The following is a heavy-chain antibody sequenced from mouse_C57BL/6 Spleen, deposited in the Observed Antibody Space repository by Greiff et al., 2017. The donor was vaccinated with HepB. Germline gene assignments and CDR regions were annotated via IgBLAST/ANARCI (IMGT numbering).Heavy chain of an antibody. J-gene: IGHJ3*01. Sequence: EVKLVESGPGLVKPSQSLSLTCSVTGYSITSGYYWNWIRQFPGNKLEWMGYISYDGSNNYNPSLKNRISITRDTAKNQFFLKLNSVTTEDTATYYCARRDYDVWFAYWGQGTLVTVSA. CDR2: ISYDGSN. CDR1: GYSITSGYY. V-gene: IGHV3-6*01. CDR3: ARRDYDVWFAY. D-gene: IGHD2-4*01.